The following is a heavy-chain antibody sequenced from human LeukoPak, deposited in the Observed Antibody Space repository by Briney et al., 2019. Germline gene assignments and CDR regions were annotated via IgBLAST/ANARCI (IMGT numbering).Heavy chain of an antibody. V-gene: IGHV3-23*01. CDR3: AKDIFGVVTTRGYFDY. D-gene: IGHD3-3*01. CDR1: GFTFSSYA. J-gene: IGHJ4*02. CDR2: ISGSGGST. Sequence: GGSLRLSCAASGFTFSSYATSWVRQAPGKGLEWVSAISGSGGSTYYADSVKGRFTISRDNSKNTLYLQMNSLGAEDTAVYYCAKDIFGVVTTRGYFDYWGQGTLVTVSS.